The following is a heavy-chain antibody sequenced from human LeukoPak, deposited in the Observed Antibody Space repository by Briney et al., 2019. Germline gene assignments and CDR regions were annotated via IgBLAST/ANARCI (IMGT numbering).Heavy chain of an antibody. V-gene: IGHV3-23*01. D-gene: IGHD2-21*02. CDR3: SKELGDWAAGQTDH. CDR1: GFTFSNYA. CDR2: ITGNGIYT. Sequence: GGSLRPSCGASGFTFSNYAMAWVRQAPGKGLEWVSSITGNGIYTYYEDSVKGRFTISRDNSKNTLFLQMNSLRAEDTAVYYCSKELGDWAAGQTDHWGQGSLVTVSS. J-gene: IGHJ4*01.